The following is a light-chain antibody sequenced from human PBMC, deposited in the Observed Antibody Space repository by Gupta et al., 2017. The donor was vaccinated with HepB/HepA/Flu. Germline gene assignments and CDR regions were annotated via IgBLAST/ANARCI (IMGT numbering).Light chain of an antibody. CDR2: SNN. V-gene: IGLV1-40*01. CDR1: SSNIGTTSN. CDR3: QSYDSSLRAMV. J-gene: IGLJ2*01. Sequence: QSVLTQPPSVSGAPGQRVTISCTGSSSNIGTTSNVNWYQRLPGTAPKRLIYSNNNRPSGVPDRFAGYKSGTSASLAITGLQAEDETDDYCQSYDSSLRAMVFGGGTKLAVV.